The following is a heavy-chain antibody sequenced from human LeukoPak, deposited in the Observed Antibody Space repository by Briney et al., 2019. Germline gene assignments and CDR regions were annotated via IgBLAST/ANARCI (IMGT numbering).Heavy chain of an antibody. CDR3: ATHSSGWNYYYGMDV. CDR1: GYTFTSYD. CDR2: MNPNSGNT. Sequence: ASVKVSCKASGYTFTSYDINWVRQATGQGLEWMGWMNPNSGNTGYAQKFQGRVTMTRNTSISTAYMELSSLRSEDTAVYYCATHSSGWNYYYGMDVWGQGTTVTVSS. J-gene: IGHJ6*02. V-gene: IGHV1-8*01. D-gene: IGHD6-19*01.